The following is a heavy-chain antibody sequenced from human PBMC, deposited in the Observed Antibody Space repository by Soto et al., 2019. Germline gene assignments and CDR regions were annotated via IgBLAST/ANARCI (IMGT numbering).Heavy chain of an antibody. V-gene: IGHV4-30-4*01. J-gene: IGHJ4*02. D-gene: IGHD5-18*01. CDR3: ATMGTPATGLYYFDY. Sequence: QVQLQESGPGLVKPSQTLSLTCTVSGGSISSGNYYWSWIRQPPGKGLGWIGFISYSGSTYYSLSLKSRVTMSVDTSKNQFSLNLSFVTAADTAVYYCATMGTPATGLYYFDYWGQGTLVTVSS. CDR1: GGSISSGNYY. CDR2: ISYSGST.